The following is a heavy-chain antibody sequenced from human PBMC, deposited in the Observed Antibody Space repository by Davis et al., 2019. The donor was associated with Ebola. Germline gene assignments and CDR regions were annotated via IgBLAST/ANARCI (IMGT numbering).Heavy chain of an antibody. CDR3: VRNRGYFQLDY. D-gene: IGHD6-13*01. J-gene: IGHJ4*02. V-gene: IGHV3-7*01. CDR1: GFIFTNHW. Sequence: GGSLRLSCEASGFIFTNHWMDWVRQAPGKGLEWVANINQDGSAKYYADSVKGRFTISRDNAKNSLSLQMNSLRVEDTAVYYCVRNRGYFQLDYWGQGTLASVFS. CDR2: INQDGSAK.